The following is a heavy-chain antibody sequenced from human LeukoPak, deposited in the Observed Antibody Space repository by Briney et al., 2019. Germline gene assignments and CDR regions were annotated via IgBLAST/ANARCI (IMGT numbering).Heavy chain of an antibody. CDR1: GYTFTSYG. CDR2: IGAYNGNT. V-gene: IGHV1-18*01. Sequence: ASVKVSCKASGYTFTSYGISWVRQAPGQGLEWMGWIGAYNGNTNYAQKLQGRVTMTTDTSTSTAYMELRSLRSDDTAVYYCARDLLAAEAAAGTAFDYWGQGTLVTVSS. J-gene: IGHJ4*02. D-gene: IGHD6-13*01. CDR3: ARDLLAAEAAAGTAFDY.